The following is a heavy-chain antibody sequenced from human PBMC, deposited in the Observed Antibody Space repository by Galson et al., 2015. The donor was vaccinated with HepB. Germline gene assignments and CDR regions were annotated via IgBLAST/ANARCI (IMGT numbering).Heavy chain of an antibody. V-gene: IGHV4-34*01. D-gene: IGHD3-10*01. Sequence: SETLSLTCAVYGGSFSGYYWSWICQPPGKGLEWIGEINHSGSTNYNPSLKSRVTISVDTSKNQFSLKLSSVTAADTAVYYCARVRRYGSGSYYNVQRMHSDYWGQGTLVTVSS. CDR1: GGSFSGYY. CDR2: INHSGST. CDR3: ARVRRYGSGSYYNVQRMHSDY. J-gene: IGHJ4*02.